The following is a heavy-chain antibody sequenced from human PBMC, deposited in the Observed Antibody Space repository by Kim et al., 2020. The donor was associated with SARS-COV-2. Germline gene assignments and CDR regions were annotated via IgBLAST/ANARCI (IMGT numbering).Heavy chain of an antibody. CDR3: ARETISVLRYEGCIDY. J-gene: IGHJ4*02. Sequence: GGSLRLSCAASGFTFSSYWMSWVRQAPGKGLEWVANIKQDGSEKYYVDSVKGRFTISRDNAKNSLYLQMNSLRAEDTAVYYCARETISVLRYEGCIDYWGQGTLVTVSS. CDR1: GFTFSSYW. CDR2: IKQDGSEK. D-gene: IGHD3-9*01. V-gene: IGHV3-7*03.